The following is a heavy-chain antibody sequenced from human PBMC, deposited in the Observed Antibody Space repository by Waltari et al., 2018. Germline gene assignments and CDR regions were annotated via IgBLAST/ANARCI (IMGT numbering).Heavy chain of an antibody. CDR1: GGSISGGYD. CDR2: IYGSSGST. J-gene: IGHJ6*02. CDR3: ARYYYGLDS. V-gene: IGHV4-38-2*01. Sequence: QVQLQESGPGLVKPSETLSLTCAVSGGSISGGYDRSWIRQPPGKGLEWIGYIYGSSGSTNYNPSLKNRVTISKDTSKNQFSLKLSSVTAADTAVYYCARYYYGLDSWGQGVVVTVSS.